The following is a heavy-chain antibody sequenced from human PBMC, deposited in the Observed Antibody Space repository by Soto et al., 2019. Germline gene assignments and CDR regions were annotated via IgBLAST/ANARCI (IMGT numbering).Heavy chain of an antibody. CDR2: MNPNSGNT. V-gene: IGHV1-8*01. D-gene: IGHD5-18*01. J-gene: IGHJ4*02. Sequence: QVQLVQSGTEVKKPGASVKVSCKASGYTFTSYDINWVRQATGQGLEWMGWMNPNSGNTGFAQKFQGRVTMTRNNYISTAYMELSNLRTDDTAVYYCARESYGVPYWGQGTLVTVSS. CDR1: GYTFTSYD. CDR3: ARESYGVPY.